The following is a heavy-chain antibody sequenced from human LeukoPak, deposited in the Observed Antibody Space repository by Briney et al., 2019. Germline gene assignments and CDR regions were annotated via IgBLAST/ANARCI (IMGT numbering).Heavy chain of an antibody. CDR1: GFTFSSYG. CDR2: IRYDGSNK. V-gene: IGHV3-30*02. D-gene: IGHD3-22*01. J-gene: IGHJ4*02. CDR3: AKAAYYDSSGYYDYFDY. Sequence: PGGSLRLSCAASGFTFSSYGMHWVRQAPGKGLEWVAFIRYDGSNKYYADSVKGRFTNSRDNSKNTLYLQMNSLRAEDTAVYYCAKAAYYDSSGYYDYFDYWGQGTLVTVSS.